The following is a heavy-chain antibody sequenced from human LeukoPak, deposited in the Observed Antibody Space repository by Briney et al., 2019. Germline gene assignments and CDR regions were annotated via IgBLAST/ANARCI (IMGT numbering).Heavy chain of an antibody. D-gene: IGHD2-2*02. V-gene: IGHV3-30*17. CDR1: GFIFSSYA. CDR3: ARGGLGYCSSASCYNFYYFDN. J-gene: IGHJ4*02. Sequence: GRALRLCCAASGFIFSSYAMHWGPQAPGKGEEWVTVIEYDESDQSYADSVRGRFTITRDNSKNTLYLQMDSLRAEDTAVYYCARGGLGYCSSASCYNFYYFDNWGQGTLVTVSS. CDR2: IEYDESDQ.